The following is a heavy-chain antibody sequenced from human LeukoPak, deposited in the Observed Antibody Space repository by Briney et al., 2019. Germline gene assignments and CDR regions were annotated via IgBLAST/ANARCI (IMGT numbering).Heavy chain of an antibody. Sequence: PSETLSLTCTVSGGSISSYYWSWIRQPPGKGLEWIGYIYYSESTNYNPSLKRRVTISVDTSKNQFSLKLSSVTAADTAVYYCARDSSYYYMDVWGKGTTVTVS. CDR1: GGSISSYY. CDR2: IYYSEST. V-gene: IGHV4-59*01. CDR3: ARDSSYYYMDV. J-gene: IGHJ6*03.